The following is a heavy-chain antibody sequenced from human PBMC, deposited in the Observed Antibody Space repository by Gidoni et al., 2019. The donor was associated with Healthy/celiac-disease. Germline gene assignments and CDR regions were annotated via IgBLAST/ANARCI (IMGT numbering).Heavy chain of an antibody. CDR1: GGSISSYY. D-gene: IGHD1-1*01. CDR2: IYYSGST. J-gene: IGHJ6*02. V-gene: IGHV4-59*01. CDR3: ARVTVGELEWGYYYYYGMDV. Sequence: QVQLQESGPGLVKPSETLSLTCTVSGGSISSYYWSWIRQPPGKGLECIGYIYYSGSTNYNPSLKSRVTISVDTSKNQFSLKLSSVTAADTAVYYCARVTVGELEWGYYYYYGMDVWGQGTTVTVSS.